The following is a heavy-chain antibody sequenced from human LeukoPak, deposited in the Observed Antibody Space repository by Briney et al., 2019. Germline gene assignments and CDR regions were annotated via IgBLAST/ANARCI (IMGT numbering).Heavy chain of an antibody. CDR2: IKSDGSST. CDR1: GFTFSNYW. D-gene: IGHD2-21*01. J-gene: IGHJ3*02. V-gene: IGHV3-74*01. Sequence: PGGSLRLSCAASGFTFSNYWMHWVRQAPGKGLVWVSRIKSDGSSTNYADSVKGRFTISRDNAKNTLYLQMNSLRAEDTAMYYCTRIVVGGNRAFDIWGQGTMATVSS. CDR3: TRIVVGGNRAFDI.